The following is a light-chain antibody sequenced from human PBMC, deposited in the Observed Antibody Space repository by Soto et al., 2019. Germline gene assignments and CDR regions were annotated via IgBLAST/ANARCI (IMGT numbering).Light chain of an antibody. CDR1: SSNIGTYF. Sequence: QSVLTQPPSASGTPGQRVTISCSGSSSNIGTYFVYWYQQLPGTAPKLLIYSNSQRPSGVPDRFSGSKSGTSASLAINGLRSEDEAEYYCAAWDGSLSGNVFGKGTKVTVL. J-gene: IGLJ1*01. CDR3: AAWDGSLSGNV. V-gene: IGLV1-47*01. CDR2: SNS.